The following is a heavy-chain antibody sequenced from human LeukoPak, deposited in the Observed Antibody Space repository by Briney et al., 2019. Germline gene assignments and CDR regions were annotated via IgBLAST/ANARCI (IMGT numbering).Heavy chain of an antibody. CDR2: IYPGDSDT. Sequence: GESLKISCKGSGYSFTSYWIGWVRQMPGKGLEWMGIIYPGDSDTRYSPSFQGQVTISADKSISTAYLQWSSLKASGTAMYYCASPAAAGTDYYGMDVWGQGTTVTVSS. CDR1: GYSFTSYW. J-gene: IGHJ6*02. V-gene: IGHV5-51*01. D-gene: IGHD6-13*01. CDR3: ASPAAAGTDYYGMDV.